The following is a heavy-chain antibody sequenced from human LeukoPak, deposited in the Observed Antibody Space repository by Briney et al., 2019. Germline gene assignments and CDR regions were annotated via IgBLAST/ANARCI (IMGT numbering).Heavy chain of an antibody. CDR1: GGSISSGDYC. CDR2: MYYSGST. V-gene: IGHV4-30-4*01. CDR3: ARPYYYDSRIDP. J-gene: IGHJ5*02. Sequence: SETLSLTCTVSGGSISSGDYCWSWIRQPPGKGLEWIAYMYYSGSTYYNPSLKSRVTMSADTSKNQLSLKLSSVTAADTDVYYCARPYYYDSRIDPWGQGILVTVSS. D-gene: IGHD3-22*01.